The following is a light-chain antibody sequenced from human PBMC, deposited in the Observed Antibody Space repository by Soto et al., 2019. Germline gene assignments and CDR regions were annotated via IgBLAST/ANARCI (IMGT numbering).Light chain of an antibody. Sequence: EIVLTQSPGTLSLSPGERVTLSCRASQSVSSSYLAWYQQKPGQAPRPLIYGTSSRATGIPDRFSGSGSGTDFTLTINRLEPEDFAVYYCQQYGRSSGLTFGGGTKVEIK. CDR1: QSVSSSY. V-gene: IGKV3-20*01. CDR2: GTS. CDR3: QQYGRSSGLT. J-gene: IGKJ4*01.